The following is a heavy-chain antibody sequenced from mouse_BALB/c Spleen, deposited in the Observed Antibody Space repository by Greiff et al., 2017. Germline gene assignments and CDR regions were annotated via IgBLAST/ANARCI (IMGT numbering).Heavy chain of an antibody. D-gene: IGHD1-1*01. J-gene: IGHJ3*01. V-gene: IGHV5-4*02. Sequence: DGKLVESGGGLVKPGGSLKLSCAASGFTFSDYYMYWVRQTPEKRLEWVATISDGGSYTYYPDSVKGRFTISRDNAKNNLYLQMSSLKSEDTAMYYCARDYYGSQAWFAYWGQGTLVTVSA. CDR2: ISDGGSYT. CDR1: GFTFSDYY. CDR3: ARDYYGSQAWFAY.